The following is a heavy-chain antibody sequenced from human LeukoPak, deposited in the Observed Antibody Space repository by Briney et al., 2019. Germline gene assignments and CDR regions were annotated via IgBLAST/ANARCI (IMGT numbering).Heavy chain of an antibody. Sequence: PGGSLRLSCAASGFTFDDYGMSWVRQAPGKGVEWVSGINWNGGSTGYADSVKGRFTISRDNAKNSLYLQMNSLRAEDTALYYCARDTSWDYYYYMDVWGKGTTVTISS. CDR1: GFTFDDYG. CDR2: INWNGGST. V-gene: IGHV3-20*04. CDR3: ARDTSWDYYYYMDV. J-gene: IGHJ6*03.